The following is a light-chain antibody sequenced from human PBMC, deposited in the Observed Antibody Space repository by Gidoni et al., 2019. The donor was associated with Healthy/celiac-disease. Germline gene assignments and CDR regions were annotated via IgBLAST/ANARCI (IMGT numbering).Light chain of an antibody. CDR3: QQSYSTPSWT. CDR2: AAS. V-gene: IGKV1-39*01. J-gene: IGKJ1*01. Sequence: DIQMTQSRSTLSASVGDRVTITCRASQSIRSYLNWYQQKPGKAPKLLIYAASSLQSGVPSRFSGSGSGTDFTLTISILLPEDFATYYCQQSYSTPSWTFGQGTKVEIK. CDR1: QSIRSY.